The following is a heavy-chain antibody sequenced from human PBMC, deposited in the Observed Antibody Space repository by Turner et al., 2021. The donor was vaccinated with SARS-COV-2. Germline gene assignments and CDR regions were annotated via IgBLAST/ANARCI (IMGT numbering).Heavy chain of an antibody. V-gene: IGHV1-69*02. D-gene: IGHD3-10*01. CDR2: IIPILGIT. CDR1: GGTLSSYT. CDR3: ASRWFGELPFDY. J-gene: IGHJ4*02. Sequence: QLVQSGAEVKKPGSSAKVSCKASGGTLSSYTISWVRQAPGQGLEWMGRIIPILGITNYAQKFQGRVTITADKSTSTAYMDLNSLRSEDTAVYYCASRWFGELPFDYWGQGTLVTVSS.